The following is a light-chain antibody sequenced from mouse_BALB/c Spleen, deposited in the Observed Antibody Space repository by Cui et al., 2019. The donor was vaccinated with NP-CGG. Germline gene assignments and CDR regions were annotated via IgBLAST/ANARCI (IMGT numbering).Light chain of an antibody. CDR1: IGAVTTSNY. CDR3: ALWHSNHWV. Sequence: QAVVTQESALTTSPGETVTLTCRSSIGAVTTSNYANWVQEKPDHLFTGLIGGTNNRVPGVPARFSGSLIGDKAALTNTGAQTEDEAIYFCALWHSNHWVFGGGTKLTVL. V-gene: IGLV1*01. J-gene: IGLJ1*01. CDR2: GTN.